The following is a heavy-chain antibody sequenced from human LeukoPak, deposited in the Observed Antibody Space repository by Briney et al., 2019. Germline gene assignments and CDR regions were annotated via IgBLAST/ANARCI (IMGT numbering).Heavy chain of an antibody. CDR1: GGSISSYY. J-gene: IGHJ3*02. D-gene: IGHD3-10*01. CDR2: IYYSGST. V-gene: IGHV4-39*07. CDR3: ARALLWFGAKNAFDI. Sequence: SETLSLTCTVSGGSISSYYWGWIRQPPGKGLEWIGSIYYSGSTYYNPSLKSRVTISVDTSKNQFSLKLSSVTAADTAVYYCARALLWFGAKNAFDIWGQGTMVTVSS.